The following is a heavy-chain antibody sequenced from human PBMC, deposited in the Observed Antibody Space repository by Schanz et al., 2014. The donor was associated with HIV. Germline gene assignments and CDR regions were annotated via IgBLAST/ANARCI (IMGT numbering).Heavy chain of an antibody. CDR2: ISHNGNND. D-gene: IGHD3-10*01. J-gene: IGHJ4*02. CDR1: GFTFDNYG. Sequence: QVQLVESGGGVVQPGRSLRLSCAASGFTFDNYGMHWVRQAPGKGLEWVAVISHNGNNDYYAESVKGRFTISRDNSKNTLDLQMNNLKPEDTAVYYCAKAGLFFGQLWLGFFDYWGQGAQVTVSS. V-gene: IGHV3-30*18. CDR3: AKAGLFFGQLWLGFFDY.